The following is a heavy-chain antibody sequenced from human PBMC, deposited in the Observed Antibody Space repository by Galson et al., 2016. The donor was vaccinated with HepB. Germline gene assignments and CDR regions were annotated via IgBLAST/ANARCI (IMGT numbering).Heavy chain of an antibody. D-gene: IGHD2-21*01. CDR1: GFMFSDYS. CDR3: ARGRDWQLPNQYFDN. J-gene: IGHJ4*02. V-gene: IGHV3-7*03. CDR2: INQDGSEE. Sequence: SLRLSCAVSGFMFSDYSMSWVRQAPGKGLEWVANINQDGSEESYVDSVKGRFTISRDHTKNSLSLQMNSLRAGDTAVYYCARGRDWQLPNQYFDNWGQGTLVTVSS.